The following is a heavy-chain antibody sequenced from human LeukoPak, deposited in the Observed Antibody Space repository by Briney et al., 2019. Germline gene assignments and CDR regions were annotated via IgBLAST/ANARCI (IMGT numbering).Heavy chain of an antibody. CDR1: GYTFTSYG. D-gene: IGHD6-19*01. CDR3: ARDPNGEYSSGFGDY. V-gene: IGHV1-18*01. CDR2: ISAYNGNT. Sequence: GASVKVSCKASGYTFTSYGITWVRQAPGQGLEWLGWISAYNGNTNYAQKLQGRVTMTTDTSTSTAYMELRSLRSDDTAVYYCARDPNGEYSSGFGDYWGQGTLVTVSS. J-gene: IGHJ4*02.